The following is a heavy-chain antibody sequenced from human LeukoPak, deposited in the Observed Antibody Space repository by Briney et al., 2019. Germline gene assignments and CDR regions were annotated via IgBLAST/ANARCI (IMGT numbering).Heavy chain of an antibody. Sequence: PGGSLRLSCAASGFTFSSYWMHWVRQAPGKGLVWVSRINSDGSSTGYADPVKGRFTISRDNAKNTLYLQMHSLRVEDTAVYYCARDVGMAVPGLNYWGQGTLVTVSS. J-gene: IGHJ4*02. V-gene: IGHV3-74*01. D-gene: IGHD6-19*01. CDR3: ARDVGMAVPGLNY. CDR2: INSDGSST. CDR1: GFTFSSYW.